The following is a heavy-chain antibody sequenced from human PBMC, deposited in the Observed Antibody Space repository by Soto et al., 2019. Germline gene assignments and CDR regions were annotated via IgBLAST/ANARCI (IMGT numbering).Heavy chain of an antibody. CDR2: IWYDGSNK. CDR1: GFTFSSYG. CDR3: AREGDCSSTSCLDYFDY. Sequence: QVQLVESGGGVVQPGRSLRLSCAASGFTFSSYGMHWVRQAPGKGLEWVAVIWYDGSNKYYADSVKGRFTISRDNYKNTLYLQTNSLNAEDTAVYYCAREGDCSSTSCLDYFDYLGQGTLVTVSS. V-gene: IGHV3-33*01. D-gene: IGHD2-2*01. J-gene: IGHJ4*02.